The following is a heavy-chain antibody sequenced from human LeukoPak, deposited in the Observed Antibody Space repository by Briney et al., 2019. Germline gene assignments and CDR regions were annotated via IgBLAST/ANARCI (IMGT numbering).Heavy chain of an antibody. Sequence: AGGSLRLSCAASGFTFSDYYMSWIRQAPGKGLEWVSYISSSGSTIYYADSVKGRFTISRDNSKNTLYLQMNSLRVEDTAVYYCARTGYGDYVYWFDPWGQGTLVTVSS. CDR3: ARTGYGDYVYWFDP. CDR2: ISSSGSTI. V-gene: IGHV3-11*04. J-gene: IGHJ5*02. CDR1: GFTFSDYY. D-gene: IGHD4-17*01.